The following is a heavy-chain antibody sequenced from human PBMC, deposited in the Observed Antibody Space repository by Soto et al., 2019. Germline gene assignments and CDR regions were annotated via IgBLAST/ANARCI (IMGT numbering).Heavy chain of an antibody. CDR1: GFPFGSYA. Sequence: GGALRLSCSASGFPFGSYAMSGVRQAPGKGLEWVSAISGSGGSTYYADSVKGRFTISRDNSKNTLYLQMNSLRAEDTAVYYCAKPPGGGFYDSSGYQWYYFDYWGQGTLVTVSS. CDR3: AKPPGGGFYDSSGYQWYYFDY. CDR2: ISGSGGST. J-gene: IGHJ4*02. D-gene: IGHD3-22*01. V-gene: IGHV3-23*01.